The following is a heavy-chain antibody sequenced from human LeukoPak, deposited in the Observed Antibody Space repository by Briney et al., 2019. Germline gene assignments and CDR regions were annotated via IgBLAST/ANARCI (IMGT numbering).Heavy chain of an antibody. CDR1: GFTFSSYG. Sequence: GGSLRLSCAAPGFTFSSYGMHWVRQAPGKGLEWVAVIWYDGSNKYYADSVKGRFTISRDNSKNTLYLQMNSLRAEDTAVYYCAKDGDYGDYPLGYWGQGTLVTVSS. CDR3: AKDGDYGDYPLGY. D-gene: IGHD4-17*01. J-gene: IGHJ4*02. CDR2: IWYDGSNK. V-gene: IGHV3-33*06.